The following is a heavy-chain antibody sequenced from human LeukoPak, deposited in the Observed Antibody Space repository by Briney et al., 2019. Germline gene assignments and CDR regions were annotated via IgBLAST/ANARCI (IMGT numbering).Heavy chain of an antibody. CDR3: ERECCSGVSRYYFDY. V-gene: IGHV4-4*08. CDR2: IYYSGST. J-gene: IGHJ4*02. CDR1: GGSIRSSY. D-gene: IGHD2-15*01. Sequence: SETLSLTCTVSGGSIRSSYWSWIRQPPGKGLEWIGYIYYSGSTYYNPSLKSRVTISVDTSKNQFSLKLSSVTAADTAVYYCERECCSGVSRYYFDYWGQGTLVTVSS.